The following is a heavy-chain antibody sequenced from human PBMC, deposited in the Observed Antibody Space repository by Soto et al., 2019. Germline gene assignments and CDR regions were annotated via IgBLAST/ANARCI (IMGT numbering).Heavy chain of an antibody. J-gene: IGHJ4*02. CDR1: GFTFSSYS. D-gene: IGHD5-18*01. Sequence: PGGSLRLSCAASGFTFSSYSMNWVRQAPGKGLEWVSSISSSSSYIYYADSVKGRFTISRDNAKNSLYLQMNSLRAEDTAAYYCAREGYSYGTRLFDYWGQGTLVTVSS. CDR2: ISSSSSYI. CDR3: AREGYSYGTRLFDY. V-gene: IGHV3-21*01.